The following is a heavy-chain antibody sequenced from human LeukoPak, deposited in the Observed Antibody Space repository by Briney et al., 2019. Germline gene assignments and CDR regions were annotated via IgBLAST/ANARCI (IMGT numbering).Heavy chain of an antibody. J-gene: IGHJ6*03. CDR3: ARDRRIVSGWFQGAYYYMDV. V-gene: IGHV3-21*01. Sequence: SGGSLRLSCSASGFTFSSYSMNWVRQAPGKGLEWVASISSSSSYIYYADSVKGRFTISRDNAKNSLYLQMNSLRAEDTAVYYCARDRRIVSGWFQGAYYYMDVWGKGTTVTVSS. CDR1: GFTFSSYS. D-gene: IGHD6-19*01. CDR2: ISSSSSYI.